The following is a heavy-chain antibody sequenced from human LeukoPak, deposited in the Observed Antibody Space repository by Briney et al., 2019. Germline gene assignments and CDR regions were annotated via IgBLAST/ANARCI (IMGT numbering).Heavy chain of an antibody. Sequence: GGSLRLSCAASGLIFSDYHMDWVRQAPGKGLEWISYISNSGTTIYYADSVKGRFTISRDNAKNSLYLQMNSLRAEDTAVYYCARDHSTVTTWVDYWGQGTLVTVSS. CDR3: ARDHSTVTTWVDY. D-gene: IGHD4-17*01. CDR1: GLIFSDYH. CDR2: ISNSGTTI. V-gene: IGHV3-11*04. J-gene: IGHJ4*02.